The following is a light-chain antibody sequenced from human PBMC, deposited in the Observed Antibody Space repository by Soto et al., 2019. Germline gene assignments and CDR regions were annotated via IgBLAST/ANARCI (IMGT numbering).Light chain of an antibody. J-gene: IGKJ2*01. V-gene: IGKV3-11*01. CDR1: QSVSSY. CDR3: LQRSSWPLT. CDR2: DAA. Sequence: EVVLTQSPATLSLSPGERATLSCRASQSVSSYLAWYQQKPGQAPRVVIYDAANRAPGIPARFSGSGSGTGFTLTISSLEPEDFAVYYCLQRSSWPLTFGQGTKLEIK.